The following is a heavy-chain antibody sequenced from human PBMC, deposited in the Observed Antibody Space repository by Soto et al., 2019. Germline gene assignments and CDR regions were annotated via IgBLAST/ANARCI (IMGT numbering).Heavy chain of an antibody. CDR3: AHNCGVDCHSVFFY. Sequence: EVQLLESGGGLVQPGGSLRLSCAASGFTFSNYAMSWVRQAPGKGLEWVSGISGGGGSSYYADSVKGRFTISRDNSKNTRYLQMNSPRAEDTAVDYCAHNCGVDCHSVFFYWGQGTLVIVSS. V-gene: IGHV3-23*01. J-gene: IGHJ4*02. D-gene: IGHD2-21*02. CDR1: GFTFSNYA. CDR2: ISGGGGSS.